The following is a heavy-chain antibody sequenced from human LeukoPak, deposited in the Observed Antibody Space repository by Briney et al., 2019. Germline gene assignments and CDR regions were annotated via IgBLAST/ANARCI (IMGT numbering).Heavy chain of an antibody. J-gene: IGHJ4*02. CDR1: GFTFGDYA. CDR2: IRSKVYGGTP. CDR3: TRDQTPYY. Sequence: GRSLRPSCIASGFTFGDYAMTWVRQAPGKGLEWVGFIRSKVYGGTPEYAASVKGRFTISRDDSKGIAYLQMNSLKTEDTAVYYCTRDQTPYYWGQGTLVTVSS. V-gene: IGHV3-49*04.